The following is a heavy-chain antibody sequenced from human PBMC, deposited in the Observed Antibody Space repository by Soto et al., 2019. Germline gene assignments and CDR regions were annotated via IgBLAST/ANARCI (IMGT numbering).Heavy chain of an antibody. V-gene: IGHV4-39*02. CDR2: IYYSGST. CDR3: ARERTPIKLERPRWFDP. J-gene: IGHJ5*02. D-gene: IGHD1-1*01. Sequence: SETLSLTCTVSGGSISSSSYYWGWIRQPPGKGLEWIGSIYYSGSTYYNPSLKSRVTISVDTSKNQFSLKLSSVTAADTAVYYCARERTPIKLERPRWFDPWGQGTLVTVSS. CDR1: GGSISSSSYY.